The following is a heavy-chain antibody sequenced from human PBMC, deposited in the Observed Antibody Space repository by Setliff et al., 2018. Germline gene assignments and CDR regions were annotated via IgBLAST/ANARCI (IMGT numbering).Heavy chain of an antibody. D-gene: IGHD6-19*01. J-gene: IGHJ4*02. V-gene: IGHV3-23*03. CDR1: GFTFSNYA. CDR2: IYSGGSRT. Sequence: GGSLRLSCEASGFTFSNYAMGWVRQAPGKGLEWVSAIYSGGSRTYSADSVKGRFTIFRDNSRNTLHLQMNSLRAEDTAVYYCAKDQRESTGWFKLFDYWGQGVLVTVSS. CDR3: AKDQRESTGWFKLFDY.